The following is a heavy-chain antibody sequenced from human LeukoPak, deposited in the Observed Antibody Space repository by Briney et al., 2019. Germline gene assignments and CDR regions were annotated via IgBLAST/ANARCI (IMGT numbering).Heavy chain of an antibody. Sequence: GASVKVSCKASGYTFTGYYMHWVRQAPGRGLEWMGWINPNSGGTNYAQKFQGRVTMTRDTSISTAYMELSRLRSDDTAVYYCARELVDIVATSYFDIWGQGTMVTVSS. J-gene: IGHJ3*02. V-gene: IGHV1-2*02. CDR3: ARELVDIVATSYFDI. CDR1: GYTFTGYY. D-gene: IGHD5-12*01. CDR2: INPNSGGT.